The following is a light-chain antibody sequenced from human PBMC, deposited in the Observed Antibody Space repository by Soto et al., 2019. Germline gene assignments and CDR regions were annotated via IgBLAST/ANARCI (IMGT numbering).Light chain of an antibody. J-gene: IGLJ7*01. V-gene: IGLV1-51*01. CDR2: DND. Sequence: QSELTQPPSVSAAAGQKVTISCSGSISNIGDNYVSWYQQVPGTAPKLLIYDNDQRSSGTPDRFSAYKSGTSATLGITGLQTGDEADYYCGTWDSSLSVAVFGGGTQLTVL. CDR1: ISNIGDNY. CDR3: GTWDSSLSVAV.